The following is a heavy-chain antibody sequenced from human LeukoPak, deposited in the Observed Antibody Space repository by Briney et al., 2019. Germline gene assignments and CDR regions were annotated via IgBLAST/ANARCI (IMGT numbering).Heavy chain of an antibody. V-gene: IGHV3-23*01. Sequence: GGSLRLSCAASGFTFSSYAMSWVRQAPGKGLEWVSAISGSGGSTYYADSVKGRFTISRDNSKNTLYLQMNSLRAEDTAAYYCAKHSLPDYYDSSGYYLFDYWGQGTLVTVSS. CDR1: GFTFSSYA. D-gene: IGHD3-22*01. J-gene: IGHJ4*02. CDR2: ISGSGGST. CDR3: AKHSLPDYYDSSGYYLFDY.